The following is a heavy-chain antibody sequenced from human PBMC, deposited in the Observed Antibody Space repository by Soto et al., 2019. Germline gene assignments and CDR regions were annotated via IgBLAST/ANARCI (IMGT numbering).Heavy chain of an antibody. CDR3: ARAPLYGDYEPYAFDI. J-gene: IGHJ3*02. CDR2: ISSSSSYI. D-gene: IGHD4-17*01. V-gene: IGHV3-21*01. CDR1: GFTFSSYS. Sequence: PGGSLRLSCAASGFTFSSYSMNWVRQAPGKGLEWVSSISSSSSYIYYADSVKGRFTISRDNAKNSLYLQMNSLRAEDTAVYYCARAPLYGDYEPYAFDIWGQGTMVTVS.